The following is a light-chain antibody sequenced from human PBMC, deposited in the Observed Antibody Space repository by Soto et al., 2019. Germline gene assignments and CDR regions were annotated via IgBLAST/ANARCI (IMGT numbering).Light chain of an antibody. CDR3: SRDTSRKVR. CDR1: SSDIGGYTY. CDR2: DVR. Sequence: QSALTQPASVSGSPGQSITISCTGTSSDIGGYTYVSWYQHHPAKAHKLLICDVRNRPSVVSKRFSASKCGNTAFLTISGLQEEEDDYYFCSRDTSRKVRFGGGTKLTVL. V-gene: IGLV2-14*03. J-gene: IGLJ2*01.